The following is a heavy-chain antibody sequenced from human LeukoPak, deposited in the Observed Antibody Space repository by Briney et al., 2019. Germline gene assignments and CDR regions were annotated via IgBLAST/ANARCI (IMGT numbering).Heavy chain of an antibody. V-gene: IGHV1-18*01. CDR3: AITYYYGSGSSPVFDY. Sequence: GASVKVSCKASGYTFTSYGISWVRQAPGQGLEWMGWISAYNGNTNYAQKLQGRVTMTTDTSTSTAYMELRSLRSDDTAVYYCAITYYYGSGSSPVFDYWGQGTLVTVSS. J-gene: IGHJ4*02. CDR2: ISAYNGNT. D-gene: IGHD3-10*01. CDR1: GYTFTSYG.